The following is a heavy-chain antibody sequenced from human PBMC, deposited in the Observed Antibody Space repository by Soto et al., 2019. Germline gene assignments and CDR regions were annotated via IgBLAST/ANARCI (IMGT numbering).Heavy chain of an antibody. CDR3: ARDNHYDGSAYFHAFDY. J-gene: IGHJ4*02. CDR1: GFTFCSSF. D-gene: IGHD3-22*01. CDR2: IFGYGRST. V-gene: IGHV3-23*01. Sequence: GGALRLSCAASGFTFCSSFMSWVRPAPGKGLEWVSTIFGYGRSTYYADSVKGRFTISRDNSKNTLYLQMNSLRDEDTAVYYCARDNHYDGSAYFHAFDYWGQGALVTVSS.